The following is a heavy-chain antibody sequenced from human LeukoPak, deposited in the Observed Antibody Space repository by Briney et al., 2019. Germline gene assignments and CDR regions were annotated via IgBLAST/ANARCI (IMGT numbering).Heavy chain of an antibody. Sequence: GGSLRLSCAASGFTLSNYAMHWVRQAPGKGLEWVAVISDDGSNKYYADSVKGRFTISRDNSKNTLYLQMNSLRAEDTAVYYCAKGFRDGYIPQHFDYWGQGTLVTVSS. CDR1: GFTLSNYA. CDR2: ISDDGSNK. J-gene: IGHJ4*02. V-gene: IGHV3-30*04. D-gene: IGHD2-21*02. CDR3: AKGFRDGYIPQHFDY.